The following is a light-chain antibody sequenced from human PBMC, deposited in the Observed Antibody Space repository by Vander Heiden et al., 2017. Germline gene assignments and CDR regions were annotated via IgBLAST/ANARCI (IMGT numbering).Light chain of an antibody. CDR1: QSVSSSY. Sequence: EIVLTQSPGTLSLSPGERATLSCRASQSVSSSYLAWYQQKPGQAPRLLIYGASSRATGIPDRFSGSGSGTDFTLTISRLEPEDFAVYYCQQYGSSPPRVTFGPGTNVDIK. V-gene: IGKV3-20*01. CDR3: QQYGSSPPRVT. CDR2: GAS. J-gene: IGKJ3*01.